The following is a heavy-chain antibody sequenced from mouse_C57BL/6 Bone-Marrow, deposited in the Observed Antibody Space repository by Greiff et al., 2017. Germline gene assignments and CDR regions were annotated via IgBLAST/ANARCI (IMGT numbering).Heavy chain of an antibody. CDR3: AKKKGPYGSSDYAMDY. V-gene: IGHV2-5*01. D-gene: IGHD1-1*01. Sequence: VQGVESGPGLVQPSQSLSIPCTVSGFSLTSYGVHWVRQSPGKGLEWLGVIWRGGSTDYNAAFMSRLSITKDNSKSQVFFKMNSLQADDTAIYYCAKKKGPYGSSDYAMDYWGQGTSVTVSS. CDR2: IWRGGST. J-gene: IGHJ4*01. CDR1: GFSLTSYG.